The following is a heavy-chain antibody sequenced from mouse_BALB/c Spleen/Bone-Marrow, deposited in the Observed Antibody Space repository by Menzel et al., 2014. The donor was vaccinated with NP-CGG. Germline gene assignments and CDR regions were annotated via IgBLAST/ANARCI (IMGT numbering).Heavy chain of an antibody. Sequence: EVHLVESGAGLVKPGASVKLSCTASGFNIKDTYMHWVKQRPVQGLEWIGRIDPANGNTKYDPKFQGKATITADTSSNTAYLQLSSLTSEDTAVYYCARYRLGTYFDYWGQGTTLTVSS. CDR3: ARYRLGTYFDY. CDR2: IDPANGNT. J-gene: IGHJ2*01. CDR1: GFNIKDTY. V-gene: IGHV14-3*02. D-gene: IGHD2-14*01.